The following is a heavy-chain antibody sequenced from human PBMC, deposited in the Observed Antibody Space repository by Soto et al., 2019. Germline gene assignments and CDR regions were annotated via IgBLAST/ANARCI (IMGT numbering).Heavy chain of an antibody. J-gene: IGHJ4*02. CDR2: IYYSGST. CDR3: AREVEMATHFDY. V-gene: IGHV4-31*03. D-gene: IGHD5-12*01. CDR1: GGSISSGGYY. Sequence: KPSETLSLTCTVSGGSISSGGYYWSWIRQHPGKGLEWIGYIYYSGSTYYNPSLKSRVTISVDTSKNQFSLKLSSVTAADTAVYYCAREVEMATHFDYWGQGTLVTVSS.